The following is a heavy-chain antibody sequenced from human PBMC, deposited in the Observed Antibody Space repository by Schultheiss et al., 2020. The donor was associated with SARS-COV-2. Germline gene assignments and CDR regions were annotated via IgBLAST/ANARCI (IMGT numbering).Heavy chain of an antibody. CDR2: INQSGGT. CDR1: GGSFSDYY. V-gene: IGHV4-34*01. Sequence: SETLSLTCAVYGGSFSDYYWNWIRQAPGKGLEWIGEINQSGGTNYNPSLESRVSISVDTSKNQFSLQLSSVTAADTAVYYCARGSFRPGSGWYHRNNGMDVWGQGTTVTVSS. CDR3: ARGSFRPGSGWYHRNNGMDV. D-gene: IGHD6-19*01. J-gene: IGHJ6*02.